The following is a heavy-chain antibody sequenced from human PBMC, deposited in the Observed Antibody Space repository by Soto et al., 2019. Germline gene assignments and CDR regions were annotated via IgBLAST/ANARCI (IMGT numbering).Heavy chain of an antibody. D-gene: IGHD3-22*01. CDR3: GSCDYYDSSGYYHYYYGMDV. V-gene: IGHV1-69*01. CDR1: GGTFSSYA. J-gene: IGHJ6*01. Sequence: QVQLVQSGAEVKKPGSSVKVSCKASGGTFSSYAISWVRQAPGQGLEWMGGIIPIFGTANYAQKFQGRVTITADEPTSKAYIELSSLRSEDTAVYYRGSCDYYDSSGYYHYYYGMDVWGQGTTVTGSS. CDR2: IIPIFGTA.